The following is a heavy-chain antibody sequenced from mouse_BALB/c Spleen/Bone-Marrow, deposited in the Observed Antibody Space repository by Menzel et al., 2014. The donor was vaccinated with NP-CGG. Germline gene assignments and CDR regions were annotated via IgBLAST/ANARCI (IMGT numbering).Heavy chain of an antibody. CDR1: GITFRNFG. CDR2: ISSGSSTI. V-gene: IGHV5-17*02. CDR3: ARIGRARGYAMDY. Sequence: EVQLVESGGGLVQPGGSRKLSCAASGITFRNFGMHWVRQAPEKGLEWVAYISSGSSTIYYADTLKGRFTISRDNPKNTLFLQMTSLRSEDTAMYYCARIGRARGYAMDYWGPGTSVTVSS. J-gene: IGHJ4*01. D-gene: IGHD3-3*01.